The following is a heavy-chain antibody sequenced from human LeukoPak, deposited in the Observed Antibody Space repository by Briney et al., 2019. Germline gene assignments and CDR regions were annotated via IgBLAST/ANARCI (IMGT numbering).Heavy chain of an antibody. J-gene: IGHJ5*02. Sequence: SETLSLTCTASGGSISSGGYYWSWIRQPPGKGLEWIGYIYHSGSTYYNPSLKSRVTISVDRSKNQFSLKLSSVTAADTAVYYCARDKRFLEWLVGGWFDPWGQGTLVTVSS. V-gene: IGHV4-30-2*01. CDR3: ARDKRFLEWLVGGWFDP. CDR1: GGSISSGGYY. CDR2: IYHSGST. D-gene: IGHD3-3*01.